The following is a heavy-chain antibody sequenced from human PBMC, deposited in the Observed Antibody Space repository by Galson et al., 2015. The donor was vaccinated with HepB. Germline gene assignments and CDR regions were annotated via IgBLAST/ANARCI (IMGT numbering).Heavy chain of an antibody. V-gene: IGHV3-30*04. CDR3: ARDSCLGCSGGSLNAFDI. D-gene: IGHD2-15*01. CDR2: ISYDGSNK. J-gene: IGHJ3*02. CDR1: GFTFSSYA. Sequence: SLRLSCAAPGFTFSSYAMHWVRQAPGKGLEWVAVISYDGSNKYYADSVKGRFTISRDNSKNTLYLQMNSLRAEDTAVYYCARDSCLGCSGGSLNAFDIWGQGTMVTVSS.